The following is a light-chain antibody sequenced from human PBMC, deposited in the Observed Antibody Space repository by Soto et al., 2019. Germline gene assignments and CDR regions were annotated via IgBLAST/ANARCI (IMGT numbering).Light chain of an antibody. CDR3: QQYGSSPWT. V-gene: IGKV3-20*01. Sequence: EIVLTQSPGTLSLSPGERATLSCRASQSVSRNYLAWYQQKPGQAPRLLIYDASSRATGIPDRFSGSGSETDFTLTISRLEPEDFAVYYCQQYGSSPWTFGQGTKVEIK. CDR2: DAS. CDR1: QSVSRNY. J-gene: IGKJ1*01.